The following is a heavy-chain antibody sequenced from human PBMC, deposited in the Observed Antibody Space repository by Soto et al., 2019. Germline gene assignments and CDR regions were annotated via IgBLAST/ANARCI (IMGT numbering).Heavy chain of an antibody. CDR3: ARRVPIAGLFDY. J-gene: IGHJ4*02. V-gene: IGHV4-31*03. CDR1: GGSIRSGGYY. CDR2: ISYSGTT. Sequence: SETLSLTCTVSGGSIRSGGYYWSWIRQHPGKGLEWIGYISYSGTTYYNPSLESRVTISADTSKNQFSLKLTSVTAADTAVYYCARRVPIAGLFDYWGQGTLVTVSS. D-gene: IGHD6-13*01.